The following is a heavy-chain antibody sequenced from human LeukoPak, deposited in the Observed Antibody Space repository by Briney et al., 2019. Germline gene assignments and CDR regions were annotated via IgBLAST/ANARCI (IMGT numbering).Heavy chain of an antibody. D-gene: IGHD4-17*01. V-gene: IGHV1-2*06. CDR1: GYTFTGYY. J-gene: IGHJ5*02. CDR2: INPNSGGT. Sequence: ASVKVSCKASGYTFTGYYMHWVRQAPGQGLEWKGRINPNSGGTNYAQKFQGRVTMTRDTSISTAYMELSRLRSDDTAVYYCARAMTTVTVNWFDPWGQGTLVTVSS. CDR3: ARAMTTVTVNWFDP.